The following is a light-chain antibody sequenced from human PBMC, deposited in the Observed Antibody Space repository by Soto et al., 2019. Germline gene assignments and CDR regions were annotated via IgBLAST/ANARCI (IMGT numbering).Light chain of an antibody. J-gene: IGKJ1*01. CDR3: QQYGSSPT. Sequence: EIVLTHSPGTLSLSPCERATLSFRASQSVSSSYLAWYQQEPGQAPRLLIYGASSRATGIPDRFSGSGSGTDFTLTISRLEPEDFAVYYCQQYGSSPTFGQGTKVDIK. V-gene: IGKV3-20*01. CDR2: GAS. CDR1: QSVSSSY.